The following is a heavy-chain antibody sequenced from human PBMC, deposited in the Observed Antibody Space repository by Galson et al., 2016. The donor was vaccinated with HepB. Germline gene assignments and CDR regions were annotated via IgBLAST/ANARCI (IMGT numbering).Heavy chain of an antibody. CDR1: GYTLATYY. CDR3: ARSFCTNDICYVTAFDF. Sequence: SVKVSCKASGYTLATYYMHWVRQAPGQGFEWMGLINPSAHTTTYAQKFQGRVTMTRDTSTSTVYMELSSLRSEDTAVYYCARSFCTNDICYVTAFDFWGQGTMVTVSS. V-gene: IGHV1-46*01. D-gene: IGHD2-8*01. CDR2: INPSAHTT. J-gene: IGHJ3*01.